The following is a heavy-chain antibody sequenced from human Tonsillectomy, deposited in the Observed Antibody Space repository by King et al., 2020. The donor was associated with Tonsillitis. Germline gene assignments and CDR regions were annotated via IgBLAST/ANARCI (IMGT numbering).Heavy chain of an antibody. J-gene: IGHJ5*02. CDR1: GGSFSGYY. V-gene: IGHV4-34*01. CDR2: XXXXXXX. CDR3: ARGRGWGLLLWFGEPRNWFDP. Sequence: VQLXQWGAGLLKPXETLSLTCAVYGGSFSGYYWSWIXXPPXKGXXXXXXXXXXXXXXXXXXXXXXVTXSVDXXXNQFSLKLSSVTXADTXVYYCARGRGWGLLLWFGEPRNWFDPWGQGTLVTVSS. D-gene: IGHD3-10*01.